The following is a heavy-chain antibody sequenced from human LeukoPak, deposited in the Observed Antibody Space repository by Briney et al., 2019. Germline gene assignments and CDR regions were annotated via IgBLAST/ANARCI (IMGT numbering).Heavy chain of an antibody. Sequence: GGSLRLSCAASGFTFSSYEMNWVRQAPGKGLEWVSGISGSGDSTYYADSVKGRFTISRDNSKNTLYLQMNSLRAEDTAIYYCARRGYSDSSGYDYWGQGTLVTVSS. J-gene: IGHJ4*02. CDR2: ISGSGDST. D-gene: IGHD3-22*01. CDR3: ARRGYSDSSGYDY. CDR1: GFTFSSYE. V-gene: IGHV3-23*01.